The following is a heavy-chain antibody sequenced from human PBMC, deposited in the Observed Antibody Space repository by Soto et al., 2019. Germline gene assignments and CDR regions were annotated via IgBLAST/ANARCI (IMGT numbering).Heavy chain of an antibody. Sequence: SETLSLTCTVSGGSISSSSYYWGWIRQPPGKGLEWIGSIYYSGSTYYNPSLKSRVTISVDTSKNQFSLKLSSVTAADTAVYYCARGAEAGTNWFDPWRQGTLVTVSS. CDR1: GGSISSSSYY. CDR3: ARGAEAGTNWFDP. CDR2: IYYSGST. J-gene: IGHJ5*02. V-gene: IGHV4-39*01. D-gene: IGHD6-19*01.